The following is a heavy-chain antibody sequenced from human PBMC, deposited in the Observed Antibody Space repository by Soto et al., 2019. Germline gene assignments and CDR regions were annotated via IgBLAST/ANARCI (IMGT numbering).Heavy chain of an antibody. CDR1: GFTFSSYA. CDR2: ISYDGSNK. Sequence: QVQLVESGGGVVQPGRSLRLSCAASGFTFSSYAMHWVRQAPGKGLEWVAVISYDGSNKYYADSVKGRFTISRDNSKNKLYLQMNSLRAEDTAVYYCARVGDLVVVDYWGQGTMVTVSS. J-gene: IGHJ4*02. CDR3: ARVGDLVVVDY. D-gene: IGHD3-22*01. V-gene: IGHV3-30-3*01.